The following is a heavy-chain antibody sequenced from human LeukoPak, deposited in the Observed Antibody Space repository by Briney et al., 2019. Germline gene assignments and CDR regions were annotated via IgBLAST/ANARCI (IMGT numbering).Heavy chain of an antibody. V-gene: IGHV1-2*02. D-gene: IGHD3-10*01. CDR3: ARGAMVRGVIIPYDY. Sequence: GASVKVSCKASGYTFTGYYMHWVRQAPGQGLEWMGWINPNSGGTNYAQKFQGRVTMTRDTSISTAYMELSRLRSDDTAVYYCARGAMVRGVIIPYDYWGQGALVTVSS. CDR2: INPNSGGT. CDR1: GYTFTGYY. J-gene: IGHJ4*02.